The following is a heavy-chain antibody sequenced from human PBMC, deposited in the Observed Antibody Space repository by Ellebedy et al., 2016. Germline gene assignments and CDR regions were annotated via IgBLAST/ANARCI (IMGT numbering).Heavy chain of an antibody. CDR1: GYTFTSNF. J-gene: IGHJ2*01. D-gene: IGHD3-10*01. CDR2: INPSGGAT. V-gene: IGHV1-46*01. Sequence: ASVKVSCKASGYTFTSNFMHWVRQAPGQGLEWMGIINPSGGATSYAQKFQGRLTVTRDTSTSTVFMELSGLTSEDTAVYYCARGLLLLGEVSEWSFDLWGRGTLVIVTS. CDR3: ARGLLLLGEVSEWSFDL.